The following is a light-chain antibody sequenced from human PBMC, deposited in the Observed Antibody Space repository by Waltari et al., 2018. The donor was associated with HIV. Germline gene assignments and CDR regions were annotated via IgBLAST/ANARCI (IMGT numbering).Light chain of an antibody. V-gene: IGLV1-40*01. Sequence: QSVLTQPPSVSGAPGQRVTISCTGSSSNIGPGYDVPWYQHLPGTAPKLLIYGNNNRPSGVPDRFSGSKSGTSASLAITGLQADDEADYYCQSYDSSLSGVFGGGTKLTVL. CDR2: GNN. J-gene: IGLJ3*02. CDR3: QSYDSSLSGV. CDR1: SSNIGPGYD.